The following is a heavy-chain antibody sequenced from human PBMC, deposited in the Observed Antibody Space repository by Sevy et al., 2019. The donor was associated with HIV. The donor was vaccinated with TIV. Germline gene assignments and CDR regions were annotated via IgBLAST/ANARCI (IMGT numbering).Heavy chain of an antibody. D-gene: IGHD3-10*01. CDR3: ARDYHGSGTYTGMDV. J-gene: IGHJ6*02. V-gene: IGHV3-21*06. CDR2: ISSTSNYI. Sequence: GGSVRLSCAASGFTFRSYSMNWVRQAPGRGLEWVSSISSTSNYIYYADSVKGRFTISRDNAKNSLFLQMNSLRAEDTAVYYCARDYHGSGTYTGMDVWGQGTTVTVSS. CDR1: GFTFRSYS.